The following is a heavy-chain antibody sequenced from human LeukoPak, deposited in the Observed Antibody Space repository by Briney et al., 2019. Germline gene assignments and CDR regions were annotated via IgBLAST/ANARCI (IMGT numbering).Heavy chain of an antibody. CDR3: ARNYFDY. Sequence: GGSLRLSCAISGFTLRTSVMSWVRQAPGKGLEWVANIKEDGSEKYYVESVKGRFTISRDNAKKSLYLQMNSLTADDTAVYYCARNYFDYWGQGTLVTVSS. CDR2: IKEDGSEK. V-gene: IGHV3-7*01. J-gene: IGHJ4*02. CDR1: GFTLRTSV.